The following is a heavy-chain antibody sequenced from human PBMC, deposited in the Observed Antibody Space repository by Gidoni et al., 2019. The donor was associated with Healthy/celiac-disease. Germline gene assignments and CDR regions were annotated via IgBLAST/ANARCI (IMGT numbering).Heavy chain of an antibody. CDR3: ARGRLRGSSWFQYYYGMDV. CDR1: GGSFSGYS. Sequence: QVQLQQWGAGLLKPSETLSLTCAVYGGSFSGYSWSWIRQPPGKGLEWIGEINHSGSTNYNPSLKSRVTISVDTSKNQFSLKLSSVTAADTAVYYCARGRLRGSSWFQYYYGMDVWGQGTTVTVSS. D-gene: IGHD6-13*01. J-gene: IGHJ6*02. CDR2: INHSGST. V-gene: IGHV4-34*01.